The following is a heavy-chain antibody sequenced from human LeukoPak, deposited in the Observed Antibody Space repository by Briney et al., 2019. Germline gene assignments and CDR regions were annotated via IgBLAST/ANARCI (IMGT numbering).Heavy chain of an antibody. J-gene: IGHJ4*02. D-gene: IGHD1-26*01. CDR3: ARVRSGSYPSFDY. CDR1: EFTFSTYT. CDR2: ISTSSTAM. Sequence: PGGSLRLSCAASEFTFSTYTMNWVRQAPGKGLEWVSYISTSSTAMYYADSVKGRFTISRDNAKNSLYLQMNSLRDEDTAVYYCARVRSGSYPSFDYWGQGTLVTVSS. V-gene: IGHV3-48*02.